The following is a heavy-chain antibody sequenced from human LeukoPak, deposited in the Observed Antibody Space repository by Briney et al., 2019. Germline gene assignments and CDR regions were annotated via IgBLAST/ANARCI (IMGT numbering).Heavy chain of an antibody. D-gene: IGHD6-13*01. Sequence: GGSLRLSCAASGFTFSSYGMHWVRQAPGKGLEWVAVISYDGSNKYYADSVKGRFTISRDNSKNTLYLQMNSLRAEDTAVYYCAKVAAAALGPHDYWGQATLVTVSS. J-gene: IGHJ4*02. CDR2: ISYDGSNK. V-gene: IGHV3-30*18. CDR3: AKVAAAALGPHDY. CDR1: GFTFSSYG.